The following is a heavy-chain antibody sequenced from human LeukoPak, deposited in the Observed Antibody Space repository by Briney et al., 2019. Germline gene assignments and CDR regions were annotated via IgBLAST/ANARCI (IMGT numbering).Heavy chain of an antibody. D-gene: IGHD2-15*01. J-gene: IGHJ6*03. Sequence: VASVKVSCKASGGTFSSYAFSWVRQAPGQGLEWMGGLIPISTTANYAQKFQGRVTITADESTSTAYMELSSLRSEDTAVYYCARVGAEVVASFYYYYMDVWGKGTTVTISS. V-gene: IGHV1-69*13. CDR1: GGTFSSYA. CDR3: ARVGAEVVASFYYYYMDV. CDR2: LIPISTTA.